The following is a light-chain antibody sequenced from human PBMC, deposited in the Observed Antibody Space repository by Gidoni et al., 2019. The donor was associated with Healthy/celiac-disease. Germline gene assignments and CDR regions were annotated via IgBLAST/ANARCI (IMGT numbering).Light chain of an antibody. CDR3: QQSYSTPGYT. V-gene: IGKV1-39*01. CDR1: QSISSY. J-gene: IGKJ2*01. CDR2: AAS. Sequence: DIQITPSPSSLSASVGDRVTITCRASQSISSYLNWYQQKPGKAPKLLIYAASSLQSGVPSRFSGSGSGTDFTLTISSLQPEDFATYYCQQSYSTPGYTFGQGTKLEIK.